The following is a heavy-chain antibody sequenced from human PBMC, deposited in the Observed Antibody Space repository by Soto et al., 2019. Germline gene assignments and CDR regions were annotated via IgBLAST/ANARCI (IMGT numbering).Heavy chain of an antibody. J-gene: IGHJ4*02. D-gene: IGHD3-22*01. CDR2: IWYDGSKK. V-gene: IGHV3-33*01. CDR1: GFTFSSSG. Sequence: PGGSLRLSCAASGFTFSSSGRHWVRQAPGKGLEWVAIIWYDGSKKYYADSVKRRFTISRDNSNNTVYLQMNSLRAEDTAVYYCARAPFTIYDTSGYYDYWGQGTLVTVSS. CDR3: ARAPFTIYDTSGYYDY.